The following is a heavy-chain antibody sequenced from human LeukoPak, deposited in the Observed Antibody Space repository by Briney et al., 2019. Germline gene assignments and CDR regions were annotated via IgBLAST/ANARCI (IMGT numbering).Heavy chain of an antibody. D-gene: IGHD6-19*01. J-gene: IGHJ4*02. CDR3: ARDRGSGWYWDY. CDR1: GGSISSYY. CDR2: IYYSGST. V-gene: IGHV4-59*01. Sequence: PSETLSLTCTVSGGSISSYYWSWIRQPPGKGLEWIGYIYYSGSTNYNPSLKSRVTISVDTSKNQFSLKLSSVTAADTAAYYCARDRGSGWYWDYWGQGTLVTVSS.